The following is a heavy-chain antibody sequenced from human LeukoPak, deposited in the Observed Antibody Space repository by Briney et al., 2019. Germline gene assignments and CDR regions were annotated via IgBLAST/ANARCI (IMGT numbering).Heavy chain of an antibody. CDR2: ISGSGGST. V-gene: IGHV3-23*01. Sequence: GGSLRLSCAASGFTFSSYAMSWVRQAPGKGLEWVSAISGSGGSTYYADSVEGRFTISRDNSKNTLYLQMNSLRAEDTAVYYCAKSKDFWSGYYNYWGQGTLVTVSS. CDR1: GFTFSSYA. CDR3: AKSKDFWSGYYNY. D-gene: IGHD3-3*01. J-gene: IGHJ4*02.